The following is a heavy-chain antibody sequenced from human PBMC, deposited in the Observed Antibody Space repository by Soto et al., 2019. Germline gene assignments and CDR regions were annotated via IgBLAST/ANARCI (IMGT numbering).Heavy chain of an antibody. D-gene: IGHD3-22*01. V-gene: IGHV4-4*07. CDR1: GGSISSYY. CDR3: ARFYYDSSGYYYFDY. Sequence: PSETLSLTCTVSGGSISSYYWSWIRQPAGKGLEWIGRIYTSGSTNYNPSLKSRVTMSVDTSKNQFSLKLSSVTAADTAVYYCARFYYDSSGYYYFDYWGQGTLVTVSS. CDR2: IYTSGST. J-gene: IGHJ4*02.